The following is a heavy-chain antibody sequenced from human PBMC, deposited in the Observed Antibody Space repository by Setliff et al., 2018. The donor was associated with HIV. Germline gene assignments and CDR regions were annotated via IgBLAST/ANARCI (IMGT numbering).Heavy chain of an antibody. J-gene: IGHJ4*02. D-gene: IGHD3-22*01. CDR3: ARDSDGSSYYHFTH. CDR1: RGSIKYYF. V-gene: IGHV4-59*01. Sequence: SETLSLTCTVSRGSIKYYFWSWIRQPPGKGLECIGHISYSGTTNYNPSLESRVSISVDTSKNQFSLKLKSVTAADTAVYYCARDSDGSSYYHFTHWSQGTLVTVSS. CDR2: ISYSGTT.